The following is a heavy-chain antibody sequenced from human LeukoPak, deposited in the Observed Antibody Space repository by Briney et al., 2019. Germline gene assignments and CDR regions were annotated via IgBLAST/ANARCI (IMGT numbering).Heavy chain of an antibody. Sequence: GRSLRLSCAASGFTFDDYAMHWVRQAPGKGLEWVSGITWNSGATGYADSVKGRFTISRDNAKNSLYLQMNSLRAEDTALYHCAKSSDGSGYYQVQHWGQGTLVTVSS. CDR1: GFTFDDYA. V-gene: IGHV3-9*01. D-gene: IGHD3-22*01. CDR2: ITWNSGAT. CDR3: AKSSDGSGYYQVQH. J-gene: IGHJ4*02.